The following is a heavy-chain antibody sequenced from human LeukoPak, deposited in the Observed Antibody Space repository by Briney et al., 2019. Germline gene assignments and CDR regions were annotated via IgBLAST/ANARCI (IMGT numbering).Heavy chain of an antibody. V-gene: IGHV1-3*01. D-gene: IGHD5-24*01. J-gene: IGHJ3*02. CDR3: ARVEWLPGNAFDI. Sequence: ASVKLSCKASGYTFTSYAMHWVRQAPGQRLEWMGWINAGNGNTKYSQKFQGRVTITRDTSASTAYMELSSLRSEDTAVYYCARVEWLPGNAFDIWGQGTMVTVSS. CDR1: GYTFTSYA. CDR2: INAGNGNT.